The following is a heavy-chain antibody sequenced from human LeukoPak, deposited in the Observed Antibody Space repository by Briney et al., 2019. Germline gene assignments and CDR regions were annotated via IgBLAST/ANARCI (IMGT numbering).Heavy chain of an antibody. Sequence: SETLSLTCAVSGVSITSSHHYWGWIRQPPGKGLEWIGTIYSTGSTYYNPSLRTRLTISVDTSKNQFSLKLSSVTATDTAIYFCARVIRPTGYYSNPKSGAFDFRGQGTLVTVSS. CDR3: ARVIRPTGYYSNPKSGAFDF. CDR2: IYSTGST. J-gene: IGHJ4*02. CDR1: GVSITSSHHY. V-gene: IGHV4-39*01. D-gene: IGHD3-9*01.